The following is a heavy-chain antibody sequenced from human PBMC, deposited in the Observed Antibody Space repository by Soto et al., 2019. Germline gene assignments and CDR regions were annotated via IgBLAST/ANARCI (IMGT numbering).Heavy chain of an antibody. D-gene: IGHD6-13*01. V-gene: IGHV2-26*04. CDR2: IFSNDEK. J-gene: IGHJ5*02. CDR1: GFSLSNAGLG. Sequence: SGPTLVNPTETLTLTCTVSGFSLSNAGLGVSWIRQPPGKALEWLAHIFSNDEKSYSTSLKSRLTISKDSSKSQVVLIMTNMDPVDTATYYCASTYSTSWYWFDPWGQGTLVTVSS. CDR3: ASTYSTSWYWFDP.